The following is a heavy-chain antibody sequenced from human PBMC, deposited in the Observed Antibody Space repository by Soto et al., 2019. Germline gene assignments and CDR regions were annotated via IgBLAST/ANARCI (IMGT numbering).Heavy chain of an antibody. CDR3: ARASRWIQLWLEGYYMYV. Sequence: GGSLRLSCAASGFTFSDYYMSWIRQAPGKGLEWVSYISSSGSTIYYADSVKGRFTISRDNAKNSLYLQMNSLRAEDTAVYYCARASRWIQLWLEGYYMYVWGKGTTVTFS. J-gene: IGHJ6*03. V-gene: IGHV3-11*01. CDR2: ISSSGSTI. D-gene: IGHD5-18*01. CDR1: GFTFSDYY.